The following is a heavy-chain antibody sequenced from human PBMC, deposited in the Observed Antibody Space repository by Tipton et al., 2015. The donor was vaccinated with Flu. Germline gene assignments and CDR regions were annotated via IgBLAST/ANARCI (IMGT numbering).Heavy chain of an antibody. J-gene: IGHJ4*02. CDR2: INWNSGSI. D-gene: IGHD6-6*01. CDR3: AKDHYSTSSGYPQD. V-gene: IGHV3-9*01. CDR1: GFTFDDYA. Sequence: SLRLSCAASGFTFDDYAMHWVRQAPGKGLEWVSGINWNSGSIDYANSVKGRFIISRDNAKNSLYLQMDSLTAEDTALYYCAKDHYSTSSGYPQDWGQGTLVIVSS.